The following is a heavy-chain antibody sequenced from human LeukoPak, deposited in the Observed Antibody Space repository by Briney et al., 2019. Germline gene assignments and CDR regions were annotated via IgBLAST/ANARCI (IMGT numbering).Heavy chain of an antibody. CDR3: ARIYGDYLYAFDI. D-gene: IGHD4-17*01. CDR2: IYYSGST. J-gene: IGHJ3*02. CDR1: AFTFSSYA. Sequence: ESLRLSCAASAFTFSSYAMSWIRQPPGKGLEWIGSIYYSGSTYYNPSLKSRVTISVDTSKNQFSLKLSSVTAADTAVYYCARIYGDYLYAFDIWGQGTMVTVSS. V-gene: IGHV4-39*01.